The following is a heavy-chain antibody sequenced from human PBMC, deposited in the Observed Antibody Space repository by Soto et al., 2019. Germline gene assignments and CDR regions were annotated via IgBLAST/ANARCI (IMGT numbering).Heavy chain of an antibody. Sequence: ASVKVSCKASGYTFTRSGISWVRQAPGQGLEWMGWISTYNGDTNYAQTFQGRVTMTTDTSTSTVHMEVRSLRSDDTAVYYCAREGVAPYYSYGMDVWGQGTPVTVS. D-gene: IGHD5-12*01. V-gene: IGHV1-18*01. CDR3: AREGVAPYYSYGMDV. CDR1: GYTFTRSG. J-gene: IGHJ6*02. CDR2: ISTYNGDT.